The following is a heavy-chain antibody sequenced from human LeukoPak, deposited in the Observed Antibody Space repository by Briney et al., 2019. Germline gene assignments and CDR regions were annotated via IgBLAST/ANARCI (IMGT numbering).Heavy chain of an antibody. CDR3: ARDGADNSGYYFGSL. CDR1: GFIVRSSY. V-gene: IGHV3-53*01. CDR2: IYSGGSP. D-gene: IGHD3-22*01. Sequence: PGGSLRLSCAASGFIVRSSYMSWVRQAPGKGLEWVSVIYSGGSPDYADSAKGRFTISTDNSKNTLYLQMTSLRVEDTAVYCCARDGADNSGYYFGSLWGQGTVVTVSS. J-gene: IGHJ3*01.